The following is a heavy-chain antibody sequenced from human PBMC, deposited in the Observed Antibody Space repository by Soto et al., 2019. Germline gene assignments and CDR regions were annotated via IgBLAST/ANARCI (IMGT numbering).Heavy chain of an antibody. Sequence: SETLSLTCAVYGGSFSGYYWSWIRQPPGKGLEWIGEINHSGSTNYNPSLKSRVTISVDTSKNQFSLKLSSVTAADTAVYYCARSYGSGSYNLNWGQGTLVTVSS. CDR3: ARSYGSGSYNLN. CDR2: INHSGST. D-gene: IGHD3-10*01. V-gene: IGHV4-34*01. CDR1: GGSFSGYY. J-gene: IGHJ4*02.